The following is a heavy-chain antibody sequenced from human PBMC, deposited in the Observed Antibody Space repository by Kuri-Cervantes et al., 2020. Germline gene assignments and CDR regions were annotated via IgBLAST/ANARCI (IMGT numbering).Heavy chain of an antibody. D-gene: IGHD2-8*02. CDR3: TATIVLVVYATQRHGDY. CDR1: GFTFSSYS. CDR2: ISSSSSTI. J-gene: IGHJ4*02. Sequence: GGSLRLSCAASGFTFSSYSMNWVRQAPGKGLEWVSYISSSSSTIYYADSVKGRFTISRDNSKNTLYLQMNSLKTEDTAVYYCTATIVLVVYATQRHGDYWGQGTLVTVST. V-gene: IGHV3-48*01.